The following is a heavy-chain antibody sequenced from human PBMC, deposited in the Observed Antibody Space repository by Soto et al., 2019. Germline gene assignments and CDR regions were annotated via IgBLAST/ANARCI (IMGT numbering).Heavy chain of an antibody. CDR1: GYTFTSYD. V-gene: IGHV1-8*02. Sequence: GESLKISCKASGYTFTSYDINWVRQATGQGLEWMGWMNPNSGNTGYAQKFQGRVTMTRNTSISTAYMELSSLRSEDTAVYYCARGDRKDRDPPYGQHWGQGTLVTVSS. CDR3: ARGDRKDRDPPYGQH. CDR2: MNPNSGNT. J-gene: IGHJ1*01. D-gene: IGHD3-16*01.